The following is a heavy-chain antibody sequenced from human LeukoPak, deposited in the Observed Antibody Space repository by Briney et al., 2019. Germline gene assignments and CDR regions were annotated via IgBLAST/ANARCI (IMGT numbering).Heavy chain of an antibody. D-gene: IGHD6-13*01. CDR3: ARSRRLAAAGTLIDH. CDR2: IYYSGST. J-gene: IGHJ5*02. CDR1: GGSISSYH. V-gene: IGHV4-59*01. Sequence: SETLSLTCTVSGGSISSYHWSWIRQPPGKGLEWIGYIYYSGSTNYNPSLKSRVTISVDTSKNQFSLKLSSVTAADTAVYYCARSRRLAAAGTLIDHWGQGTLVTVSS.